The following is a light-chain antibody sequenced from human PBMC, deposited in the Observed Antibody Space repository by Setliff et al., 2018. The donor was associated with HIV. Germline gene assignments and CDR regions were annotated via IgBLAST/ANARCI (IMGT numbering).Light chain of an antibody. Sequence: QSALTQPVSVSGSPGQSIAISCTGTSSDVGGYDYVSWFQQHPGKAPKLMIYDVSKRPSGVSNRFSGSKSDNTASLTISGLQAEDEADYFCSSYTSISTYVFGTGTKVTVL. V-gene: IGLV2-14*01. CDR2: DVS. J-gene: IGLJ1*01. CDR3: SSYTSISTYV. CDR1: SSDVGGYDY.